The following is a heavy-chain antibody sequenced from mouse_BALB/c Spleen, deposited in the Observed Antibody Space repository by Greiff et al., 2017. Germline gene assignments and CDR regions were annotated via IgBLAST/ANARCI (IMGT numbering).Heavy chain of an antibody. CDR2: ISYDGSN. CDR1: GYSITSGYY. D-gene: IGHD2-14*01. V-gene: IGHV3-6*02. CDR3: ARRKYYRYAYAMDY. J-gene: IGHJ4*01. Sequence: VQLKESGPGLVKPSQSLSLTCSVTGYSITSGYYWNWIRQFPGNKLEWMGYISYDGSNNYNPSLKNRISITRDTSKNQFFLKLNSVTTEDTATYYCARRKYYRYAYAMDYWGQGTSVTVSS.